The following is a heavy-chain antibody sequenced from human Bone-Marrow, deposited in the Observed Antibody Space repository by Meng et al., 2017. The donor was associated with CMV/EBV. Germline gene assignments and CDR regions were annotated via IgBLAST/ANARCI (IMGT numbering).Heavy chain of an antibody. CDR3: ARRGPDYYYAMDV. Sequence: ASVKVSCKASGYTFTTYDINWVRQATGQGLEWMGWMNPNSGNTGYAQKFQGRVTLTRVTSISTAYMELSSLTSEDTAVYSCARRGPDYYYAMDVWGEGTTVTVSS. CDR2: MNPNSGNT. CDR1: GYTFTTYD. J-gene: IGHJ6*04. V-gene: IGHV1-8*01.